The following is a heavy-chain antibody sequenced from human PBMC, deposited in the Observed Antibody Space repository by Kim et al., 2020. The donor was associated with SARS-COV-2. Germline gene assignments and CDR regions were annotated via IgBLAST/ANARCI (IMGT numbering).Heavy chain of an antibody. CDR1: GFILSSYD. D-gene: IGHD5-12*01. Sequence: GGSLRLSCAASGFILSSYDMNWVRRAPGKGLEWLSWISYHGDTTYYADSVKGRFTISRDTAKNSLYLQMKSLGDEDTAVYYCARDRSGNNYEHLDYWGQGTPVTVSS. CDR2: ISYHGDTT. CDR3: ARDRSGNNYEHLDY. J-gene: IGHJ4*02. V-gene: IGHV3-48*03.